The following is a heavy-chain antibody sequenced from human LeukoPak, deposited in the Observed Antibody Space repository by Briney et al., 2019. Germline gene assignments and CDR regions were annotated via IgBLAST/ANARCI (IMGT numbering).Heavy chain of an antibody. CDR2: INHNGNVN. CDR1: GFTFSSYW. J-gene: IGHJ4*02. V-gene: IGHV3-7*01. CDR3: AKGPLRGTAAAIDY. Sequence: GGSLRLSCAASGFTFSSYWMNWARQAPGKGLEWVASINHNGNVNYYVDSVKGRFTISRDISTDTLWLQMDSLRTEDTAVYYCAKGPLRGTAAAIDYWGQGTLVTVSS. D-gene: IGHD2-2*01.